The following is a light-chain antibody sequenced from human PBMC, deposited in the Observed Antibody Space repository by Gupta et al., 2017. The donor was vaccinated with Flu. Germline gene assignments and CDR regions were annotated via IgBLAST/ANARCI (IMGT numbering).Light chain of an antibody. CDR2: LNSDGSH. Sequence: VQPTCTLSSWHSSYAIAWHQQEAEKGPRYLMKLNSDGSHSKGDGIPDRFSGSSSGAERYLTISSLQSGDEADYYCQTWGTGIGVFGTGTKVTVL. CDR3: QTWGTGIGV. J-gene: IGLJ1*01. CDR1: SWHSSYA. V-gene: IGLV4-69*01.